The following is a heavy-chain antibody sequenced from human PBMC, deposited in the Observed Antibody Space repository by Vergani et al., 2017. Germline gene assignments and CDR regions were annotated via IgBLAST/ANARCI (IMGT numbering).Heavy chain of an antibody. CDR2: IIPILGIA. Sequence: QVQLVQSGAEVKKPGSSVKVSCKASGGTFSSYTISWVRQAPGQGLEWMGRIIPILGIANYAQKFQGRVTITADKSTSTAYMELSSLRSEDTAVYYCARLYPKRNCFDPWGQGTLVTVSS. J-gene: IGHJ5*02. CDR3: ARLYPKRNCFDP. D-gene: IGHD1-1*01. V-gene: IGHV1-69*02. CDR1: GGTFSSYT.